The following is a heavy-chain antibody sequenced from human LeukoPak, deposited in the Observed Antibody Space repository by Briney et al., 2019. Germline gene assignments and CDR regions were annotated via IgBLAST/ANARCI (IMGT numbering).Heavy chain of an antibody. D-gene: IGHD6-19*01. CDR3: ARDSSGWSRYYYYGMDV. J-gene: IGHJ6*02. V-gene: IGHV1-69*01. CDR1: GGTFSSYA. Sequence: SVKVSCKASGGTFSSYAISWVRQAPGQGLEWMGGIIPIFGTANYAQKFQGRATITADESTSTAYMELSSVRSEDTAVYYCARDSSGWSRYYYYGMDVWGQGTTVTVSS. CDR2: IIPIFGTA.